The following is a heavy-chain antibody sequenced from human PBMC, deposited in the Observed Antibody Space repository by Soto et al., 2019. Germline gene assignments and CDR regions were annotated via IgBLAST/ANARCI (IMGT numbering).Heavy chain of an antibody. CDR1: GFNFSGHW. D-gene: IGHD3-3*01. Sequence: VGSLRLSCEVSGFNFSGHWMSWVRQAPGKGLEWVSSISSSSSYIYYADSVKGRFTISRDNAKNSLYLQMNSLRAEDTAVYYCARDSNDFWSGYYDYYYYYGMDVWGQGTTVTVSS. V-gene: IGHV3-21*01. CDR3: ARDSNDFWSGYYDYYYYYGMDV. CDR2: ISSSSSYI. J-gene: IGHJ6*02.